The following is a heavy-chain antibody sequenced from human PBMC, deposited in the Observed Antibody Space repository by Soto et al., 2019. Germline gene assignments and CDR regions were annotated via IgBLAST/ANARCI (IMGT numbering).Heavy chain of an antibody. V-gene: IGHV3-23*01. D-gene: IGHD3-16*01. Sequence: EVQLLDSGGGMVQPGGSLRLSCAASGFTFTNYAMTWVRQGPGKGLEWVSGISGSGGRSYYADSVKGRFTISRDNSKSTLYLQMNSLRAEDTAVYYCAKAYFVWSSEQPYYFDYWGQGTPVSVSS. J-gene: IGHJ4*02. CDR1: GFTFTNYA. CDR2: ISGSGGRS. CDR3: AKAYFVWSSEQPYYFDY.